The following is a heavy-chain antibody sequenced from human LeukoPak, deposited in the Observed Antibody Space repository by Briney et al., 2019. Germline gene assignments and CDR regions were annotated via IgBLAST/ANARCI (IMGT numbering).Heavy chain of an antibody. V-gene: IGHV4-39*07. CDR1: GDSISSSSYY. J-gene: IGHJ2*01. D-gene: IGHD6-13*01. CDR3: ARDGIAAAGEGYFDL. CDR2: IYYSGST. Sequence: SETLSLTCTVAGDSISSSSYYWGWIRQPPGKGLECIGSIYYSGSTYYNPSLKSRVTISVETSKNQFSLKLSSVTAADTAVYYCARDGIAAAGEGYFDLWGRGTLVTVSS.